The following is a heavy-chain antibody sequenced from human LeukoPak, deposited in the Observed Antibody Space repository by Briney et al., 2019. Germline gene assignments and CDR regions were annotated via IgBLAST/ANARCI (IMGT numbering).Heavy chain of an antibody. V-gene: IGHV1-69*05. CDR3: ARGYDSSGYSDY. D-gene: IGHD3-22*01. Sequence: SVKVSCKASGGTFSSYAISWVRQAPGQGLEWMGGIIPIFGTANYEQKFQGRVTITTDESTSTAYMELSSLRSEDTAVYYCARGYDSSGYSDYWGQGTLVTVSS. J-gene: IGHJ4*02. CDR1: GGTFSSYA. CDR2: IIPIFGTA.